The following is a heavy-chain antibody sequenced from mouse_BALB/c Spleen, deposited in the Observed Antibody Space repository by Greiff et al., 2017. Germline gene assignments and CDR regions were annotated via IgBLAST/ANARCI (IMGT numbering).Heavy chain of an antibody. J-gene: IGHJ4*01. CDR2: ISSGSSTI. Sequence: DVMLVESGGGLVQPGGSRKLSCAASGFTFSSFGMHWVRQAPEKGLEWVAYISSGSSTIYYADTVKGRFTISRDNPKNTLFLQMTSLRSEDTAMYYCARRTLDYGSSYAMDYWGQGTSVTVSS. D-gene: IGHD1-1*01. CDR1: GFTFSSFG. CDR3: ARRTLDYGSSYAMDY. V-gene: IGHV5-17*02.